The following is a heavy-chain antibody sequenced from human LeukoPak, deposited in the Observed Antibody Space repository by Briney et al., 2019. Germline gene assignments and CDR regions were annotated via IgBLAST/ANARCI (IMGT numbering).Heavy chain of an antibody. CDR1: GFTFSSYA. Sequence: PGGSLRLSCAASGFTFSSYAMSWVRQAPGKGLEWVSAISGSGGTTYYADSVKGRFTISRDNSKNTLYLQMNSLRAEDTAVYYCAKDGYDYYHYYMDVWGRGTAVTVSS. V-gene: IGHV3-23*01. CDR2: ISGSGGTT. CDR3: AKDGYDYYHYYMDV. D-gene: IGHD1-1*01. J-gene: IGHJ6*03.